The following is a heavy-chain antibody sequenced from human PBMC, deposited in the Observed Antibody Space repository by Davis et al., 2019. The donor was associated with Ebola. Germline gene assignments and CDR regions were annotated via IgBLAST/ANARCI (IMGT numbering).Heavy chain of an antibody. CDR3: ARDLRRHGIVATIRKRDYYYGMDV. CDR1: GFTFSSYE. V-gene: IGHV3-48*03. CDR2: ISSSGSTI. D-gene: IGHD5-12*01. Sequence: GESLKISCAASGFTFSSYEMNWVRQAPGKGLEWVSYISSSGSTIYYADSVKGRFTISRDNAKNSLYLQMNSLRAEDTAVYYCARDLRRHGIVATIRKRDYYYGMDVWGQGTTVTVSS. J-gene: IGHJ6*02.